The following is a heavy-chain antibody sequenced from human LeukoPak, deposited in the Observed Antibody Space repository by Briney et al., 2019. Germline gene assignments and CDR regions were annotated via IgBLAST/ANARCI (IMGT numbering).Heavy chain of an antibody. CDR1: GFTVSSYC. Sequence: GRSLSLSCAPAGFTVSSYCTHWVRQAPGEGLEWVAVNKYYGDSVKGRFTISRDNSKKTLYLQMNSLRVEDTAVYYCARGDGYNDAEYLQHWGQGTLVTVS. D-gene: IGHD5-24*01. CDR3: ARGDGYNDAEYLQH. V-gene: IGHV3-33*01. J-gene: IGHJ1*01. CDR2: NK.